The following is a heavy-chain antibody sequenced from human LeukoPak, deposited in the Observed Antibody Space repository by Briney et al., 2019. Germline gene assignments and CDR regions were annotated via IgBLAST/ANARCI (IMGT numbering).Heavy chain of an antibody. CDR3: AKDRRYYDSSGLFDY. CDR1: GFTFSRYT. D-gene: IGHD3-22*01. J-gene: IGHJ4*02. V-gene: IGHV3-23*01. Sequence: GGSLRLSCAASGFTFSRYTMHWVRQAPGKGLEWVSAISGTGGSTYYADSVKGRFTISRDNSKNTLYLQMNSLRAEDTAVYYCAKDRRYYDSSGLFDYWGQGTLVTVSS. CDR2: ISGTGGST.